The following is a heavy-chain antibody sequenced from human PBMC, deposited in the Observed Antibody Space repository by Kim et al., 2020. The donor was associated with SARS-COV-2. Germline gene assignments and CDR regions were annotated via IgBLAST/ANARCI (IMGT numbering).Heavy chain of an antibody. J-gene: IGHJ4*02. D-gene: IGHD5-12*01. CDR2: ISYDGSNK. Sequence: GGSLRLSCAASGFTFSSYGMHWVRQAPGKGLEWVAVISYDGSNKYYADSVKGRFTISRDNSKNTLYLQMNSLRAEDTAVYYCAKDLERGYSGYGALNWGQGTLVTVSS. V-gene: IGHV3-30*18. CDR3: AKDLERGYSGYGALN. CDR1: GFTFSSYG.